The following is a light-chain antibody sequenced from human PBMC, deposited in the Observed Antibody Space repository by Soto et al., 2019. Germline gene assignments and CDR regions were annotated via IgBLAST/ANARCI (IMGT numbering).Light chain of an antibody. CDR1: QSISSY. V-gene: IGKV1-39*01. CDR2: AAS. CDR3: QQSYSTLTWT. J-gene: IGKJ1*01. Sequence: DDQRPQSPASLSASVADRVTITCRASQSISSYLNWYQQKPGKAPKLLIYAASSLQSGVPSRFSGSGSGTDFTLTISSLQREDFATYYCQQSYSTLTWTFGQGTKVDIK.